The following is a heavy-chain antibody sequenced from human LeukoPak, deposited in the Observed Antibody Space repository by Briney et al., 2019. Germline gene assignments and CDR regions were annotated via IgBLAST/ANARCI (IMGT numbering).Heavy chain of an antibody. CDR2: ITGSGGNT. CDR3: AKYEGIGTIYDGMDV. CDR1: GFIFSSYS. V-gene: IGHV3-23*01. D-gene: IGHD2-15*01. Sequence: GGSLRLSCAASGFIFSSYSMSWVRQAPGKGLEWVSVITGSGGNTYYADSVKGRFTISKDNSKNTVYLQMSSLRVDDTAVYYCAKYEGIGTIYDGMDVWGQGTTVTVSS. J-gene: IGHJ6*02.